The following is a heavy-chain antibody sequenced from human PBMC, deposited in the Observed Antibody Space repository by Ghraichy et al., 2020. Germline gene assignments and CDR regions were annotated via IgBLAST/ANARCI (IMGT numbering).Heavy chain of an antibody. CDR2: IYWDDDK. V-gene: IGHV2-5*02. D-gene: IGHD6-6*01. CDR3: AHRLGIAARPGYYYYYYMDV. CDR1: GFSLSTSGVG. Sequence: SGPTLVKPTQTLTLTCTFSGFSLSTSGVGVGWIRQPPGKALEWLALIYWDDDKRYSPSLKSRLTITKDTSKNQVVLTMTNMDPVDTATYYCAHRLGIAARPGYYYYYYMDVWGKGTTVTVSS. J-gene: IGHJ6*03.